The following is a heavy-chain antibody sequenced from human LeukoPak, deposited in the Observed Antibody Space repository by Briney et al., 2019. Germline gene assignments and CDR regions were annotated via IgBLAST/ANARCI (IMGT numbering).Heavy chain of an antibody. CDR1: GFTFSSYA. Sequence: GGSLRLSCAASGFTFSSYAMSWVRQAPGKGLEWVSAISGSGGSTYYADSVKGRFTISRDNSKNTLYLQMNSLRAEDTAVYYCAKHAPPRKTTMVTPLDYWGQGTLVTVSS. CDR3: AKHAPPRKTTMVTPLDY. V-gene: IGHV3-23*01. CDR2: ISGSGGST. D-gene: IGHD4-23*01. J-gene: IGHJ4*02.